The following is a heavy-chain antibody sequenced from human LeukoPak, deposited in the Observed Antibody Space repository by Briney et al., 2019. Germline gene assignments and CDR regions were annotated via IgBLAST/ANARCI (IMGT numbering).Heavy chain of an antibody. J-gene: IGHJ4*02. CDR1: GGSISSYY. D-gene: IGHD3-22*01. V-gene: IGHV4-4*07. CDR2: IYTSGST. CDR3: ARVRSHYYDSSGYQYYFDY. Sequence: SETLSLTCTVPGGSISSYYWSWIRQPAGKALEWIGRIYTSGSTNYNPSLKSRVTMSVDTSKNQFSLKLSSVTAADTAVYYWARVRSHYYDSSGYQYYFDYWGQGTLVTVSS.